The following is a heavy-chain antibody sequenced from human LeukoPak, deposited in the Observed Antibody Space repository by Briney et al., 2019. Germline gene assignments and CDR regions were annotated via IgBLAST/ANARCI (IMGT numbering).Heavy chain of an antibody. CDR3: ARARGDIVATIFLPDYYYIDV. CDR2: IYTSGST. J-gene: IGHJ6*03. D-gene: IGHD5-12*01. V-gene: IGHV4-61*02. Sequence: SSETLSLTCTVSGGSISSGSYYWSWIRQPAGKGLEWIGRIYTSGSTNYNPSLKSRVTISVDTSKNQFSLKLSSVTAADTAVYYCARARGDIVATIFLPDYYYIDVWGKGTTVTISS. CDR1: GGSISSGSYY.